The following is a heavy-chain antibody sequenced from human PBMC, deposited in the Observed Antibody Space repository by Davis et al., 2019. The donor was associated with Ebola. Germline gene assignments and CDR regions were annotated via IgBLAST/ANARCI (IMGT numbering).Heavy chain of an antibody. J-gene: IGHJ4*02. D-gene: IGHD1-20*01. CDR3: ARAEYNWNYFAY. Sequence: AASVKVSCKASGYTFSSFAITWVREAPGQGLEWMGWISGYDGNTNYAQKVQGRVTMTTDTSTSTAYMELRSLRSDDTAVYYCARAEYNWNYFAYWGQGTLVTVSS. CDR1: GYTFSSFA. V-gene: IGHV1-18*01. CDR2: ISGYDGNT.